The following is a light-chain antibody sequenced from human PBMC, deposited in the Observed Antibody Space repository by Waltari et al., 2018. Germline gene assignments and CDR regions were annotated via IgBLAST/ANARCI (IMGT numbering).Light chain of an antibody. Sequence: DIQMTQSPSSLSASVGDRVTITCRASQSISSYLNWYQQKPGKAPKHLIYAASRLQSGVPSRFSGSGSGTDFTLTISSLQPEDFATYYCQQSYSTLTFGGGTKVEIK. J-gene: IGKJ4*01. CDR3: QQSYSTLT. CDR1: QSISSY. CDR2: AAS. V-gene: IGKV1-39*01.